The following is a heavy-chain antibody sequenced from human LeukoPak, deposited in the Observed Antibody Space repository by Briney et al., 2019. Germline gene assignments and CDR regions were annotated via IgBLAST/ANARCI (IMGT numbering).Heavy chain of an antibody. J-gene: IGHJ4*02. CDR2: IYPGDSDT. Sequence: GESLKISRKGSGYSFTSYWIGWVRQMPGKGLEWMGIIYPGDSDTRYSPSFQGQVTLSADKSISTAYLQWSSLKASDTAMYCCARHRLFSGIDYWGQGTLVTVSS. V-gene: IGHV5-51*01. CDR3: ARHRLFSGIDY. D-gene: IGHD1-26*01. CDR1: GYSFTSYW.